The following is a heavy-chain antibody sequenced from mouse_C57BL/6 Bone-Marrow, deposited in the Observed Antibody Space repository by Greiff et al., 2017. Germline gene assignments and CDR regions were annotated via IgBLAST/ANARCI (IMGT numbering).Heavy chain of an antibody. D-gene: IGHD1-1*01. CDR3: ARCYYGSSYWYFDV. J-gene: IGHJ1*03. Sequence: EVKLVESGGGLVQPGGSLSLSCAASGFTFTDYYMSWVHQPPGKALEWLGFIRNKANGYTTEYSASVKGRFTISRDNSQSILYLQMNALRAEDSATYYCARCYYGSSYWYFDVWGTGTTVTVSS. CDR2: IRNKANGYTT. CDR1: GFTFTDYY. V-gene: IGHV7-3*01.